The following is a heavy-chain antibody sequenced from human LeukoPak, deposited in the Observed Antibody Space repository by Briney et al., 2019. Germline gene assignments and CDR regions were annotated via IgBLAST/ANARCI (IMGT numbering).Heavy chain of an antibody. CDR3: ASPNLRSHEELDY. Sequence: PGGSLRLSCAASGFTFSDYYMSWLRQAPGKGLEWVAYISSSGSTIYYADSVKGRFTISRDNAKNSLYLQMNSLRAEDTAVYYCASPNLRSHEELDYWGQGTLVTVSS. CDR2: ISSSGSTI. J-gene: IGHJ4*02. D-gene: IGHD3-3*01. CDR1: GFTFSDYY. V-gene: IGHV3-11*04.